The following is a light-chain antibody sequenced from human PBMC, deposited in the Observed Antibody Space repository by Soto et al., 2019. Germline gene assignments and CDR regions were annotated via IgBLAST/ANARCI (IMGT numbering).Light chain of an antibody. Sequence: EIVLTQSPGTLSLSPGERATLSCRASQSVSSYLAWFQQKPGQPPRLLIYGASNRATGIPDRFSGSGSGTDSTLTISRLEPEDFAVYYCQQYGRSPLTFGQGTKVEIK. CDR3: QQYGRSPLT. CDR2: GAS. CDR1: QSVSSY. J-gene: IGKJ1*01. V-gene: IGKV3-20*01.